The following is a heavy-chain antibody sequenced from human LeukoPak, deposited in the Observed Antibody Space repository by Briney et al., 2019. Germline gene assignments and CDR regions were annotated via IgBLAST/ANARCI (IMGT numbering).Heavy chain of an antibody. V-gene: IGHV3-23*01. CDR2: ISGSGGST. D-gene: IGHD3-10*01. Sequence: PGGSLRLSCAASGFTFSSYAMSWVRQAPGKGLEWVSAISGSGGSTYYADSVKGRFTISRDNSKNTLYLQMNSLRAEDTAVYYCAKDLTWFGELLYYFDYWGQGTLVTVSS. CDR3: AKDLTWFGELLYYFDY. CDR1: GFTFSSYA. J-gene: IGHJ4*02.